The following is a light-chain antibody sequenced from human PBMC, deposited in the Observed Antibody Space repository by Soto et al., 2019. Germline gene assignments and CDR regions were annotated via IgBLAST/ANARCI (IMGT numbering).Light chain of an antibody. CDR2: DVI. CDR1: SSDVGGYNY. V-gene: IGLV2-14*03. J-gene: IGLJ2*01. CDR3: SSYTSSSNYVV. Sequence: QSALTQPASVSGSPGQSITISCTGTSSDVGGYNYVSWYQQHPGKAPKLMIYDVINRPSGVSNRFSGSKSGNSASLTISGLQAEDEADYYCSSYTSSSNYVVFGGGTQLTVL.